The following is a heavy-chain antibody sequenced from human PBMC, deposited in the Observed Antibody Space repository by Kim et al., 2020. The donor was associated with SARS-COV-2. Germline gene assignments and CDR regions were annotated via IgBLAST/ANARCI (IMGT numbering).Heavy chain of an antibody. CDR3: ARESGIAVAGTGFDY. V-gene: IGHV1-46*01. D-gene: IGHD6-19*01. CDR1: GYTFTSYY. CDR2: INPSGGST. Sequence: ASVKVSCKASGYTFTSYYMHWVRQAPGQGLEWMGIINPSGGSTSYAQKFQGRVTMTRDTSTSTVYMELSSLRSEDTAVYYCARESGIAVAGTGFDYWGQGTLVTVSS. J-gene: IGHJ4*02.